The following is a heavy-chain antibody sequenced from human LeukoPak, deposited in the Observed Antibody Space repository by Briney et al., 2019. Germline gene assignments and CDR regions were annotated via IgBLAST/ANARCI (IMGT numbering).Heavy chain of an antibody. J-gene: IGHJ4*02. Sequence: GGSLRLSCAASGFTFSSYAMSWVRQAPGKGLEWVANIKKDGSEKYYVDSVKGRFTISRDNAKTSLYLQINSLRAEDTAVYYCARHLSGVTGYTYGRGIDYWGQGTLVTVSS. CDR3: ARHLSGVTGYTYGRGIDY. CDR1: GFTFSSYA. D-gene: IGHD5-18*01. V-gene: IGHV3-7*01. CDR2: IKKDGSEK.